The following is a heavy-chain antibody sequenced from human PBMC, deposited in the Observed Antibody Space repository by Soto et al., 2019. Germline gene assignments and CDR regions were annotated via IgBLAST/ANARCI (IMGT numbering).Heavy chain of an antibody. D-gene: IGHD3-10*01. CDR2: IIPILGIA. CDR3: ARLDTPVIDWFDP. Sequence: QVQLVQSGAEVKKPGSSVKVSCKASGGTFSSYTISWVRQAPGQGLEWMGRIIPILGIANYAQKVQGRVTITADKSTSTAYMELSSLRSEDTAVYYCARLDTPVIDWFDPWGQGTLVTVSS. CDR1: GGTFSSYT. V-gene: IGHV1-69*02. J-gene: IGHJ5*02.